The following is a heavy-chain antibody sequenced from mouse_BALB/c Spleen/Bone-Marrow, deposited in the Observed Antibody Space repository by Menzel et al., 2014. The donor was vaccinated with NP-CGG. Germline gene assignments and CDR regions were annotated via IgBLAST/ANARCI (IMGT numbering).Heavy chain of an antibody. V-gene: IGHV14-3*02. J-gene: IGHJ3*01. CDR1: GFNIKDTY. Sequence: VQLKQSGAELVKPGASVKLSCTASGFNIKDTYMHWVKQRPEQGLEWIGRIDPANGNTKYDPKFQGKATIAADTFSNTAYLQLSSLTSEDTAVYYCAFYYYGSSLFAYWGQGTLVTVSA. D-gene: IGHD1-1*01. CDR3: AFYYYGSSLFAY. CDR2: IDPANGNT.